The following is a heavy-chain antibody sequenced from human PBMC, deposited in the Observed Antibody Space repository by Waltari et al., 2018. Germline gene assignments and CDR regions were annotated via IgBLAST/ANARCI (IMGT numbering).Heavy chain of an antibody. CDR3: AKEQEAFDI. CDR1: GFTMRRYF. J-gene: IGHJ3*02. CDR2: VWSDGNEK. Sequence: QLQLVESGGGVVQPGKSLRLSCAASGFTMRRYFMHWVGQAPGKGLEWVAVVWSDGNEKYYGDSVKGRFTISRDNSKNIVYLQMNSLRAEDTAVYFCAKEQEAFDIWGQGTVVTVS. V-gene: IGHV3-33*06.